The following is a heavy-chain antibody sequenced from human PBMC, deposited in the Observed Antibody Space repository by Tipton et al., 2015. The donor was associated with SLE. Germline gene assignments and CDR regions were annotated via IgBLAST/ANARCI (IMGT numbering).Heavy chain of an antibody. CDR2: INHSGST. V-gene: IGHV4-34*01. J-gene: IGHJ4*02. CDR1: GGSFSGYY. CDR3: ARGLMAADYYY. Sequence: GSLRLSCAVYGGSFSGYYWSWIRQPPGKGLEWIGEINHSGSTNCDPSLKSRVTISVDTSKNQFSLKLSSVTAADTAVYYCARGLMAADYYYWGQGTLVTVSS. D-gene: IGHD6-13*01.